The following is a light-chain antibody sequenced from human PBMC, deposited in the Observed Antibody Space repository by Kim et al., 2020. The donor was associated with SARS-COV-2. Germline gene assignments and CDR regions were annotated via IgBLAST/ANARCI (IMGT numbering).Light chain of an antibody. CDR1: SNIVGNQG. J-gene: IGLJ3*02. Sequence: QTATLTCAGNSNIVGNQGAAWLQQHQGHPPKLLSYRDNNRPSGISERFSASRSGNTASLTITGLQPEDEADYYCSALDSSLSAWVFGGGTKLTVL. CDR2: RDN. V-gene: IGLV10-54*02. CDR3: SALDSSLSAWV.